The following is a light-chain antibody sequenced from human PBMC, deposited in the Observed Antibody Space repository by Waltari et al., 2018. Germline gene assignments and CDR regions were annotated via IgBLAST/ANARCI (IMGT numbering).Light chain of an antibody. CDR2: RDN. CDR1: NIGSRN. CDR3: QVWDSSSNAV. Sequence: SFDLTQPLSVSVALGQTARLTCGGDNIGSRNVHWSPQKPGQAPILVIYRDNNRPSGCPERVSGSNSGNTATLSISRAQAGDEADYFCQVWDSSSNAVFGGGTKLTVL. V-gene: IGLV3-9*01. J-gene: IGLJ2*01.